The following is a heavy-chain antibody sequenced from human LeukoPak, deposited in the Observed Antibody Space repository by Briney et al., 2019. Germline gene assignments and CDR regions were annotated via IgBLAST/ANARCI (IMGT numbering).Heavy chain of an antibody. CDR3: ARILLGGATGY. CDR2: IKQDGSEK. J-gene: IGHJ4*02. CDR1: GFTFSSYW. D-gene: IGHD1-26*01. V-gene: IGHV3-7*01. Sequence: GGSLRLSCAASGFTFSSYWMSWVRQAPGKGLEWVANIKQDGSEKYYVDSVKGRFTISRDNAKNSLYLQMNSLRAEDTAVYYWARILLGGATGYGGRGTLVTVSS.